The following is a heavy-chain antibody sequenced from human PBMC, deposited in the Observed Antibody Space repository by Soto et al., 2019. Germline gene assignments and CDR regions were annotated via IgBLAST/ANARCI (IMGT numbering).Heavy chain of an antibody. CDR2: IYYSGST. J-gene: IGHJ5*02. D-gene: IGHD2-15*01. Sequence: QVQLQESGPGLVKPSETLSLTCTVSGGSISSYYWSWIRQPPGKGLEWIGYIYYSGSTNYNPSLKRRVTRPVETPNNKFSLKLSSVTAADTAVYYCARQGGCSGGSCDSGAWFDPWGQGTLVTVSP. CDR3: ARQGGCSGGSCDSGAWFDP. V-gene: IGHV4-59*08. CDR1: GGSISSYY.